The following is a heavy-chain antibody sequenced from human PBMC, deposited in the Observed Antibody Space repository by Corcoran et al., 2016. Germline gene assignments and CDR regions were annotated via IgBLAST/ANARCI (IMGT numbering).Heavy chain of an antibody. V-gene: IGHV4-34*01. CDR3: ARENSSSWYNWFDP. J-gene: IGHJ5*02. Sequence: QVQLQQWGAGLLKPSETLSLTCAVYGGSFSGYYWSWIRKPPGKGLEWIGEINHSGSTNYNPSLKSRVTISVDTSKNQFSLKLSSVTAADTAVYYCARENSSSWYNWFDPWGQGTLVTVSS. D-gene: IGHD6-13*01. CDR2: INHSGST. CDR1: GGSFSGYY.